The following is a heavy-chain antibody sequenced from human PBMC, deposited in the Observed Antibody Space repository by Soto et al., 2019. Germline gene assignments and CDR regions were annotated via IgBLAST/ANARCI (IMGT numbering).Heavy chain of an antibody. V-gene: IGHV1-3*01. Sequence: ASVKVSCKASGYTFTSYAMHWVRQAPGQRLEWMGWINAGNGNTKYSQKFQGRVTITRDTSASTAYMELSSLRSEDTAVYYCARKIVVVHPLVYWCPAPLVSDFS. CDR1: GYTFTSYA. CDR3: ARKIVVVHPLVY. D-gene: IGHD2-21*01. CDR2: INAGNGNT. J-gene: IGHJ4*02.